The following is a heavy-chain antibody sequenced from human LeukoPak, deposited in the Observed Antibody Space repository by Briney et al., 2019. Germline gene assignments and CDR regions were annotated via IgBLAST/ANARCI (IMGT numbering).Heavy chain of an antibody. CDR2: ISAYNGNT. CDR3: ARDSYVVATLRHFDY. CDR1: GYTFTSYG. V-gene: IGHV1-18*01. D-gene: IGHD5-12*01. J-gene: IGHJ4*02. Sequence: ASVKVSCKASGYTFTSYGISWVRQAPGQRLEWMGWISAYNGNTNYAQKLQGRVTMTTDTSTSTAYMELRSLRSDDTAVYYCARDSYVVATLRHFDYWGQGTLVTVSS.